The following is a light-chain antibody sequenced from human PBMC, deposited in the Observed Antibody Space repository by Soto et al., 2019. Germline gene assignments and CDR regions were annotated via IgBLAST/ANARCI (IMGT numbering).Light chain of an antibody. CDR1: SSNIGSNT. CDR2: CNN. V-gene: IGLV1-44*01. J-gene: IGLJ3*02. CDR3: AAWDDSLNGVV. Sequence: QSVLTQPPSASGTPGQRVTISCSGSSSNIGSNTVNWYQQLPGTAPKLLIYCNNQRPSGVPDRFSGSKSGTSASLAISGLQSEDEADYYCAAWDDSLNGVVFGGGTKGPS.